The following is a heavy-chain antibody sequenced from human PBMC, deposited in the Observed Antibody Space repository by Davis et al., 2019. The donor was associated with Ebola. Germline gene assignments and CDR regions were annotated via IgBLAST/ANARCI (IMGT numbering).Heavy chain of an antibody. D-gene: IGHD6-13*01. V-gene: IGHV3-23*01. CDR2: ITASGGST. CDR3: ARGKRGSSWGFDY. J-gene: IGHJ4*02. Sequence: GGSLRLSCAASGYTFSRYTVNWVRQAPGKGLEWVSAITASGGSTYYADSVKGRFTISRGNSKNTLYLQMNSLRAEDTAVYYCARGKRGSSWGFDYWGQGTLVTVSS. CDR1: GYTFSRYT.